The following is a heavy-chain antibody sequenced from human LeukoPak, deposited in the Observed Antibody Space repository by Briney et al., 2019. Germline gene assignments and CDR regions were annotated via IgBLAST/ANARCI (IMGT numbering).Heavy chain of an antibody. CDR3: ARSKYVYGMDV. CDR2: INTGGRVI. CDR1: GFSFSDYY. Sequence: GGSLRLSCIASGFSFSDYYINWIRQSPGKGLEWLAYINTGGRVIRDADSVRGRFAISRDNVKNSVDLQMTSLRADDSAIYYCARSKYVYGMDVWGQGTTVTVSS. D-gene: IGHD2-8*01. J-gene: IGHJ6*02. V-gene: IGHV3-11*01.